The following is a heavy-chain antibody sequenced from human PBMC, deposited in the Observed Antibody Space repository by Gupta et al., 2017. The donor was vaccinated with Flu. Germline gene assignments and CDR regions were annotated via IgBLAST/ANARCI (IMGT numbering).Heavy chain of an antibody. CDR2: IKIDGSAT. J-gene: IGHJ5*02. CDR3: AREVLNNWLDP. V-gene: IGHV3-74*01. Sequence: HWVRQVPGKGLVWVSRIKIDGSATSYADSVKGRFTISRDNAKNTLYLQMNSLRAEDTALYYCAREVLNNWLDPWGQGTLVTVSS.